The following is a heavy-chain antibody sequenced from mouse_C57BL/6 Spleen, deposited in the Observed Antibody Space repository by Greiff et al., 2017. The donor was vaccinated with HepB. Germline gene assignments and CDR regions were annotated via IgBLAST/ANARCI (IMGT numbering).Heavy chain of an antibody. CDR2: IRSKSNNYAT. Sequence: EVQGVESGGGLVQPKGSLKLSCAASGFSFNTYAMNWVRQAPGKGLEWVARIRSKSNNYATYYADSVKDRFTISRDDSESMLYLQMNNLKTEDTAMYYVVSLSWPLFAYWGQGTLVTVSA. J-gene: IGHJ3*01. D-gene: IGHD6-1*01. CDR3: VSLSWPLFAY. CDR1: GFSFNTYA. V-gene: IGHV10-1*01.